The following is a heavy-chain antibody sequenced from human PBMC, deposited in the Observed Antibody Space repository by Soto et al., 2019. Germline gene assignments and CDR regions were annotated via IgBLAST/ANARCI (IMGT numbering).Heavy chain of an antibody. CDR3: ARTKAVPKPLRSRYFFDY. CDR1: GGSVSDKTYY. J-gene: IGHJ4*02. D-gene: IGHD2-8*01. V-gene: IGHV4-61*01. CDR2: VYYSGTT. Sequence: SETLSLTCSVSGGSVSDKTYYWSWIRQPPGKRLEWIGYVYYSGTTNYNPSLKSRVTISVDLSKNRFSLRLSSVTTADTALYYCARTKAVPKPLRSRYFFDYCGQGPLVTVYS.